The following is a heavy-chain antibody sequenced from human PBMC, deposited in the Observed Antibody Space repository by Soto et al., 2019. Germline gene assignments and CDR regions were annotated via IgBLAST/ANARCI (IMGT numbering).Heavy chain of an antibody. J-gene: IGHJ6*03. V-gene: IGHV1-24*01. D-gene: IGHD4-17*01. CDR3: ATGDTVTTSRHYYYYYMDV. CDR2: FDPEDGET. CDR1: GYTLTELS. Sequence: GASVKVSCKVSGYTLTELSMHLVRQAPGKGLEWMGGFDPEDGETIYAQKFQGRVTMTEDTSTDTAYMELSSLRSEDTAVYYCATGDTVTTSRHYYYYYMDVWGKGTTVTVSS.